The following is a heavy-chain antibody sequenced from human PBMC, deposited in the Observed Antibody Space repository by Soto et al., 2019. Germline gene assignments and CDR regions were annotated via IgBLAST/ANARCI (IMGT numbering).Heavy chain of an antibody. CDR1: GFTFSSYA. J-gene: IGHJ4*02. V-gene: IGHV3-23*01. CDR3: AKDWFGEQPVPIVDY. Sequence: GGSLRLSCAASGFTFSSYAMHWVRQAPGKGLEWVSVISDGGGSTYYADSVKGRFTISRDNSKNTLYLQMNSLRAEDTAVYYCAKDWFGEQPVPIVDYWGQGTLVTVSS. D-gene: IGHD3-10*01. CDR2: ISDGGGST.